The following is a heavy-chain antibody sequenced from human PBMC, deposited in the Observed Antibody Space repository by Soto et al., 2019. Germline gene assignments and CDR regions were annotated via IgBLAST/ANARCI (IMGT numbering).Heavy chain of an antibody. D-gene: IGHD2-15*01. J-gene: IGHJ4*02. V-gene: IGHV3-30*18. CDR3: AKGMVAAEHLGFDY. CDR2: ISYDGSNK. Sequence: QVQLVESGGGVVQPGRSLRLSCAASGFTFSSYGMHWVRQAPGKGLEWVAVISYDGSNKYYADSVKGRFTISRDNSKNTLYLQMNSLRAEDTAVYYCAKGMVAAEHLGFDYWGQGTLVTVSS. CDR1: GFTFSSYG.